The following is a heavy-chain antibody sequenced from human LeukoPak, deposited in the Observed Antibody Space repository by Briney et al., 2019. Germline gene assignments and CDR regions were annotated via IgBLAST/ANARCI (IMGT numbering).Heavy chain of an antibody. CDR3: ARGGVVTAIRQFHPLDAFDS. CDR1: GYSFTSYW. Sequence: GESLKISCKGSGYSFTSYWIGWVRQMPGKGLEWMGIIYPGDSDTRYSPSFQGQVTISADKSISTAYLQWSSLKASDTAMYYCARGGVVTAIRQFHPLDAFDSWGQGTMVTVYS. CDR2: IYPGDSDT. J-gene: IGHJ3*02. V-gene: IGHV5-51*01. D-gene: IGHD2-21*02.